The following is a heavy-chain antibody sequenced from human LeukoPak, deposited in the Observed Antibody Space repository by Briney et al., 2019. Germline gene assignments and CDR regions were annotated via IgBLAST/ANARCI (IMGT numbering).Heavy chain of an antibody. Sequence: SETLSLTCAVYGGSFSGYYWSWIRQPPGKGLEWIGEINRSGSANYSPSLKSRVTLSIDKSKNQFSLNLSSVTAADTAVYYCARARRDSGYYKVDYWGQGTLVTVSS. J-gene: IGHJ4*02. CDR1: GGSFSGYY. CDR3: ARARRDSGYYKVDY. V-gene: IGHV4-34*01. D-gene: IGHD3-3*01. CDR2: INRSGSA.